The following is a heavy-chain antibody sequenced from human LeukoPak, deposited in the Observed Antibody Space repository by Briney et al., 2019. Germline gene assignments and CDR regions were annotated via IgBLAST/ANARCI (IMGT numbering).Heavy chain of an antibody. CDR2: IYDSGST. CDR1: GRSIRSSYYY. D-gene: IGHD3-10*01. V-gene: IGHV4-39*01. Sequence: PSESLSLSCTVSGRSIRSSYYYWGRLGQPPGKGLEWIGSIYDSGSTYYNPSLKSRVTISVDTSKNQFSLKLNSVTAADTAVYYCARHYGPWGQGTLVTVSS. CDR3: ARHYGP. J-gene: IGHJ5*02.